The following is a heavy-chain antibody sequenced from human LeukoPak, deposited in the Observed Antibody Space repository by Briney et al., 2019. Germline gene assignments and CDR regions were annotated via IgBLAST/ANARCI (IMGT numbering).Heavy chain of an antibody. Sequence: GASVKVSCKASGYTFTSYYMHWVRQAPGQGLGWMGIINPSGGSTSYAQKFQGRVTMTRDMSTSTVYMELSSLRSEDTAVYYCARIYCSSTSCHRAYFDYWGQGTLVTVSS. CDR1: GYTFTSYY. J-gene: IGHJ4*02. CDR3: ARIYCSSTSCHRAYFDY. CDR2: INPSGGST. V-gene: IGHV1-46*01. D-gene: IGHD2-2*01.